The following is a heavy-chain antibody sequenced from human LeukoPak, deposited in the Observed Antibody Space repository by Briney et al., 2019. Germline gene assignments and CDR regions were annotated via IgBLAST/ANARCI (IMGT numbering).Heavy chain of an antibody. J-gene: IGHJ3*02. Sequence: SETLSLTCTVSGGSISGYYWSWIRQPPGKGLEWIGNIYYSGSTNYNPSLKSRVTISVDTSKNQFSLKMSSVTAADTAVYYCARDALPYYDSSGYYKTHDAFDIWGQGTPVTVSS. CDR1: GGSISGYY. V-gene: IGHV4-59*01. CDR3: ARDALPYYDSSGYYKTHDAFDI. D-gene: IGHD3-22*01. CDR2: IYYSGST.